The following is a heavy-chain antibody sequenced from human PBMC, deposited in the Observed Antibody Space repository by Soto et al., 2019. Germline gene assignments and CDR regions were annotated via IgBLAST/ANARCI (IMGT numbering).Heavy chain of an antibody. Sequence: ASVKVSCKASGYTFSSYGISWVRQAPGQGLEWMGWISAYNGNTNYAQKLQGRVTITADKSTGTAYMELNSLRSEDTAVYYCVRDSPIGSTFGGYDGIDYWGQGTLVTVS. D-gene: IGHD5-12*01. CDR1: GYTFSSYG. V-gene: IGHV1-18*01. CDR3: VRDSPIGSTFGGYDGIDY. J-gene: IGHJ4*02. CDR2: ISAYNGNT.